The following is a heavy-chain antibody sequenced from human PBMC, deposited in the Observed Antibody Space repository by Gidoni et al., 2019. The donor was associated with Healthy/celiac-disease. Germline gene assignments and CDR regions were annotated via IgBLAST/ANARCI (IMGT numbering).Heavy chain of an antibody. Sequence: EVQLVVSGGGFVKPGGSLRLSCAASGFTFSNAWMSWVRPAPGKGLEWVGRIKRKTEGGTTDYAAPVKGRFTISRDDSKNTLYLQMNSLKTEDTAVYYCTTEAVTGYRSPYYYYYMDVWGKGTTVTVSS. CDR1: GFTFSNAW. V-gene: IGHV3-15*01. J-gene: IGHJ6*03. CDR3: TTEAVTGYRSPYYYYYMDV. CDR2: IKRKTEGGTT. D-gene: IGHD4-17*01.